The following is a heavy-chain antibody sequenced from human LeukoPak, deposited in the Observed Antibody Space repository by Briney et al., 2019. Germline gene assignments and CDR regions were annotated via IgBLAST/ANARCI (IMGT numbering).Heavy chain of an antibody. V-gene: IGHV4-39*01. CDR1: GGSISSSSYY. J-gene: IGHJ4*02. Sequence: PSETLSLTCTVSGGSISSSSYYWGWIRQPPGKGLEWIGSIYYSGSTYYNPSLKSRVTISVDTSKNQFSLKLSSVTAADTAVYYCARQPFYCSSTSCPFDYWGQGTLVTASS. CDR2: IYYSGST. D-gene: IGHD2-2*01. CDR3: ARQPFYCSSTSCPFDY.